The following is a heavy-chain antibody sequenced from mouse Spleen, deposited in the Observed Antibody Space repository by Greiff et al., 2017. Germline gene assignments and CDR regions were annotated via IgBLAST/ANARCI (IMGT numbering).Heavy chain of an antibody. V-gene: IGHV3-6*01. J-gene: IGHJ3*01. CDR1: GYSITSGYY. CDR2: ISYDGSN. CDR3: ARLPYYGSSQFAY. Sequence: DVQLQESGPGLVKPSQSLSLTCSVTGYSITSGYYWNWIRQFPGNKLEWMGYISYDGSNNYNPSLKNRISITRDTSKNQFFLKLNSVTTEDTATYYCARLPYYGSSQFAYWGQGTLVTVSA. D-gene: IGHD1-1*01.